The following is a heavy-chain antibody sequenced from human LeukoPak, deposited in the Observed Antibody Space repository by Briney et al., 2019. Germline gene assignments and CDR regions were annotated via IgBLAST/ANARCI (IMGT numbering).Heavy chain of an antibody. D-gene: IGHD2-15*01. CDR3: ARKREGPATGIDS. V-gene: IGHV4-39*07. CDR1: GVPIISTNSY. CDR2: VYASGRT. Sequence: SETRSPTCTVPGVPIISTNSYWAWIRQSPRTGLEWIVNVYASGRTYYHPSLKSGVTISIDMSENQFSLKLTSVTAGDTAVYYCARKREGPATGIDSWGQGTPVTVSS. J-gene: IGHJ4*02.